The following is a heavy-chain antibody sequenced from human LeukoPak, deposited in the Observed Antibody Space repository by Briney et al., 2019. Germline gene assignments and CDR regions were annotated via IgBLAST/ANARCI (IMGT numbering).Heavy chain of an antibody. Sequence: ASVKVSCKASGYTFTGYYMHWVRQAPGQGLEWMGRINPNSGGTNYAQKFQGRVTMTRDTSISTAYMELSRLRSDDTAVYYCARDGGYYYGSGSYSAFDIWGQGTMVTVSS. V-gene: IGHV1-2*06. J-gene: IGHJ3*02. D-gene: IGHD3-10*01. CDR2: INPNSGGT. CDR1: GYTFTGYY. CDR3: ARDGGYYYGSGSYSAFDI.